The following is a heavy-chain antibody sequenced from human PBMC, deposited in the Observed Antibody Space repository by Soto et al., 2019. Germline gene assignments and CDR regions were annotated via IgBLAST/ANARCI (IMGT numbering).Heavy chain of an antibody. J-gene: IGHJ4*02. V-gene: IGHV1-69*02. CDR3: ARGDDSSGYQTFDY. Sequence: QVQLVQSGAEVKKPGSSVKVSCKASRSTFSSYTISWVRQAPGQGLEWMGRIIPSLGIANYAQKFQGRVTITADKSTSTAYMELSSLRSEDTAVYYCARGDDSSGYQTFDYWGQGTLVTVSS. CDR2: IIPSLGIA. CDR1: RSTFSSYT. D-gene: IGHD3-22*01.